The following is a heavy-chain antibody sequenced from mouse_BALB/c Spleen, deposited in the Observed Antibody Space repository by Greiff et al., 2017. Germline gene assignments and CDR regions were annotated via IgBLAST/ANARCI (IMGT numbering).Heavy chain of an antibody. J-gene: IGHJ2*01. CDR1: GYTFTSYW. D-gene: IGHD1-1*01. CDR3: ARSSCSSYDD. Sequence: DLVKPGASVKLSCKASGYTFTSYWINWIKQRPGQGLEWIGRIAPGSGSTYYNEMFKGKATLTVDTSSSTAYIQLSSLSSEDSAVYCCARSSCSSYDDWGQGTTLTVSS. CDR2: IAPGSGST. V-gene: IGHV1S41*01.